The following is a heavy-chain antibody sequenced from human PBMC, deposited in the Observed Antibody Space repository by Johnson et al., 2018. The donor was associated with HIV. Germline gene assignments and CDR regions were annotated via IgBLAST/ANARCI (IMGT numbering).Heavy chain of an antibody. V-gene: IGHV3-11*04. CDR1: GFSFSDYY. D-gene: IGHD3-10*01. Sequence: QVQLVESGGGLVKPGKSLRLSCAASGFSFSDYYMSWIRQAPGKGLEWVSYISSSGSTIYYADSVKGRFTISRDNAKNSLYLQMNSLRAEDTAVYYCAKSSSATYYGDAFDMWGQGTIVTVSS. CDR3: AKSSSATYYGDAFDM. CDR2: ISSSGSTI. J-gene: IGHJ3*02.